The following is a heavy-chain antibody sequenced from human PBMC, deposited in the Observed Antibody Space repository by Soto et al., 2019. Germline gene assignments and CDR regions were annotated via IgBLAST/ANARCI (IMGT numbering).Heavy chain of an antibody. J-gene: IGHJ4*02. CDR2: IYWNDDK. V-gene: IGHV2-5*01. D-gene: IGHD6-13*01. Sequence: SGPTLVNPTQTLTLTCTFSGFSLSTSGVGVGWIRQPPGKALEWLALIYWNDDKRYSPSLKSRLTITKDTSKNQVVLTVTNMDPVDTATYYCANPPRGIAAFYFDYWGQGTLVTVSS. CDR3: ANPPRGIAAFYFDY. CDR1: GFSLSTSGVG.